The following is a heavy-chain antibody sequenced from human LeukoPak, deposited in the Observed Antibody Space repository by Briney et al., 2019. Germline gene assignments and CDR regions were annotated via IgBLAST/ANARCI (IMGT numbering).Heavy chain of an antibody. V-gene: IGHV3-7*01. CDR1: GFTFSSYW. J-gene: IGHJ6*03. D-gene: IGHD4-11*01. CDR2: IKQDGSEK. CDR3: ARGSHYSRYYYYYMDV. Sequence: PGGSLRLSCAASGFTFSSYWMSWVRQAPGKGMGWVATIKQDGSEKYYVDSVKGRFTISRDNDKHSLYLQMNSLRAEDTAVYYCARGSHYSRYYYYYMDVWGKGTTVTVSS.